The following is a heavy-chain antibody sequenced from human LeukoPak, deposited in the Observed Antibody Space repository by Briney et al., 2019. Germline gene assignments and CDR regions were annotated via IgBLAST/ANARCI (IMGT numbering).Heavy chain of an antibody. V-gene: IGHV1-69*05. Sequence: SVKVSCKASGGTFSSYAISWVRQAPGQGLEWMGGIIPIFGTANYAQKFQGRVTITTDESTSTAYMELSSLRSEDTAVYYCARGGSSPKRWYYFDYWGQGTLVTVSS. D-gene: IGHD5-24*01. CDR3: ARGGSSPKRWYYFDY. CDR2: IIPIFGTA. J-gene: IGHJ4*02. CDR1: GGTFSSYA.